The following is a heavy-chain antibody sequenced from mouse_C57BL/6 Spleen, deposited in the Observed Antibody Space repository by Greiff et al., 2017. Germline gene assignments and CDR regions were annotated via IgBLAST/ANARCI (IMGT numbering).Heavy chain of an antibody. CDR3: ARSGGTYGWFAY. Sequence: QVQLQQSGAELVMPGASVKLSCKASGYTFTSYWMHWVKQRPGQGLEWIGEIDPSDSYTNYNQKFKGKSTLTVDKSSSTAYMQLSSLTSEDSAVYYCARSGGTYGWFAYWGQGTLVTVSA. J-gene: IGHJ3*01. V-gene: IGHV1-69*01. D-gene: IGHD1-1*02. CDR2: IDPSDSYT. CDR1: GYTFTSYW.